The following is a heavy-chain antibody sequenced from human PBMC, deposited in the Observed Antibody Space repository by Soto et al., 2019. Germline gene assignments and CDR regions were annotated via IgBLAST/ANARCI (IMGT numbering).Heavy chain of an antibody. CDR1: GGSFSGFY. D-gene: IGHD3-22*01. CDR2: INHSGIT. CDR3: ARVGYGDSSGFFGPFDF. V-gene: IGHV4-34*01. J-gene: IGHJ4*02. Sequence: SETLSLTCAVYGGSFSGFYWSWIRLPPGKGMEWIGEINHSGITGYNPSLKSRVSISIDTSTSQFSLRLKSVTAADTAVYYCARVGYGDSSGFFGPFDFWAQGTLVTVSS.